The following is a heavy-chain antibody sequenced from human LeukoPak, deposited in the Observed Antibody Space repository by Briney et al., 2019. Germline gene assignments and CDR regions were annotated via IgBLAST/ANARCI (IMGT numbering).Heavy chain of an antibody. J-gene: IGHJ4*02. CDR1: GFTFSDYY. V-gene: IGHV3-11*01. D-gene: IGHD5-12*01. CDR3: ARGYSGYDSPSYFDY. Sequence: GGTLRLSCAASGFTFSDYYMSWIRQAPGKGLEWVSYISISGSTIYYADSVKGRFTISRDNAKNSLYLQMNSLRAEDTAVYYCARGYSGYDSPSYFDYWGQGTLVTVSS. CDR2: ISISGSTI.